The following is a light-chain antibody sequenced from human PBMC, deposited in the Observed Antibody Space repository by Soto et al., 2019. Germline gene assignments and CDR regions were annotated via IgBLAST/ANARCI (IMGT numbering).Light chain of an antibody. J-gene: IGKJ1*01. V-gene: IGKV3-15*01. Sequence: EIVMTQSPATLSVSPGERATLSCRASQSVSSNLAWYQQKPGQAPRLLIYGASTMASGIPARFSGSGSGTGFTLTISSLQSKGFAIYYCQHYNNWPPWTFGLGTKVEIK. CDR1: QSVSSN. CDR3: QHYNNWPPWT. CDR2: GAS.